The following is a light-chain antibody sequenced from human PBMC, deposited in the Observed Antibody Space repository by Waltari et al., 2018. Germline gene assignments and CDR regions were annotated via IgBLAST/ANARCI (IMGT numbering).Light chain of an antibody. CDR1: SSNVGSNV. V-gene: IGLV1-44*01. J-gene: IGLJ2*01. CDR2: RND. Sequence: QSEMSQPPSVSGTPGQTVTIPCSGRSSNVGSNVVNWSQHLPGTAPKLLIYRNDQRPSGVPDRFSGSKSGTSASLAISGLQSEDEADYYCAAWDDSLNGRWVFGAGTKLTVL. CDR3: AAWDDSLNGRWV.